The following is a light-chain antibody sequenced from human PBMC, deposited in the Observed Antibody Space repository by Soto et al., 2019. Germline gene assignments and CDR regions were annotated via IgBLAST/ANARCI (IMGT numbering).Light chain of an antibody. CDR3: MQGTHWPPYT. CDR1: QILAYSDGNTY. CDR2: KVS. V-gene: IGKV2-30*01. J-gene: IGKJ2*01. Sequence: DVVMTQSPLSLPVTLGQPASISCRSSQILAYSDGNTYLNWFQQRPGQSPMRLIYKVSNRDSGVPDRFSGSGSGSDFTLKISRVEAEDVGVYYCMQGTHWPPYTFGQGTKLEIK.